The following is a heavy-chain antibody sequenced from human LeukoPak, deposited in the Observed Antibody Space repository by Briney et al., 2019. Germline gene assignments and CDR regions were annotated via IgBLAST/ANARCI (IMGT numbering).Heavy chain of an antibody. CDR2: IYYSGST. Sequence: PSETLSLTCTVSGGSISSSSYYWGWIRQPPGKGLEWIGSIYYSGSTYYNPSLKSRVTISVDTSKNQFSLKLSSVTAADTAVYYCARVGSSWKGGWFDPWGQGTLVTVSS. CDR3: ARVGSSWKGGWFDP. D-gene: IGHD6-13*01. CDR1: GGSISSSSYY. J-gene: IGHJ5*02. V-gene: IGHV4-39*07.